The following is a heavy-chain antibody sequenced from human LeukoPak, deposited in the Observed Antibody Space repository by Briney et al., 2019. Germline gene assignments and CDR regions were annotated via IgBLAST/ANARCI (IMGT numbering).Heavy chain of an antibody. J-gene: IGHJ4*02. CDR1: GGSFSGYY. D-gene: IGHD5-24*01. V-gene: IGHV4-34*01. Sequence: SETLSLTCAVYGGSFSGYYWSWIRQPPGKGLEWIGEINHSGSTNYNPSLKSRVTISVDTSKNQFSLKLTSVTAADTAVYYCARLYLPATRVDYLGQGTLVTVSS. CDR2: INHSGST. CDR3: ARLYLPATRVDY.